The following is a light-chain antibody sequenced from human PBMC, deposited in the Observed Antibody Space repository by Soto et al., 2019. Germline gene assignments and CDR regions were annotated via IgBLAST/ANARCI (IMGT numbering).Light chain of an antibody. Sequence: QSALTQPVSVSGSPGQSITISCTGTSSDVGGYNYVSWYQQHPGKAPKLMIYDVNNRPSGVSNRFSGSKSGNTASLTISGLQAEDEGDYYCSSYTSSITLVFGGGTQLTVL. CDR1: SSDVGGYNY. V-gene: IGLV2-14*01. J-gene: IGLJ2*01. CDR3: SSYTSSITLV. CDR2: DVN.